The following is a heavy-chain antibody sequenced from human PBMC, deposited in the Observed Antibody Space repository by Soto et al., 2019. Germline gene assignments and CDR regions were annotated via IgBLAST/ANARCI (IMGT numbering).Heavy chain of an antibody. V-gene: IGHV3-74*01. CDR2: INSDGSST. CDR1: GFTFSSYW. CDR3: ARDWPAYYYDSSGYEY. Sequence: EVQLVESGGGLVQPGGSLRLSCAASGFTFSSYWMHWVRQAPGKGLVWVSRINSDGSSTSYADSVKGRFTISRDNAKNTLYLQMNSLRAEDTAVYYCARDWPAYYYDSSGYEYWGQGTLVTVSS. J-gene: IGHJ4*02. D-gene: IGHD3-22*01.